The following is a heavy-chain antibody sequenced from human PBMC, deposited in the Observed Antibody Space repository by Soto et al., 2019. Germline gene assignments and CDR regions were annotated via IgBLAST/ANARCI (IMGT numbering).Heavy chain of an antibody. J-gene: IGHJ6*02. Sequence: AAVKVSCKASGYSFTSYAIYWVRQAPGQRLEWMGWINAGNGNTKYSQKLQGRVTFTGDTSASTAHMELSSLRSEDTAVYFCARGVENIVVVLDVFGYYGMDVWGQGTTVTVSS. CDR2: INAGNGNT. CDR3: ARGVENIVVVLDVFGYYGMDV. CDR1: GYSFTSYA. D-gene: IGHD2-2*01. V-gene: IGHV1-3*01.